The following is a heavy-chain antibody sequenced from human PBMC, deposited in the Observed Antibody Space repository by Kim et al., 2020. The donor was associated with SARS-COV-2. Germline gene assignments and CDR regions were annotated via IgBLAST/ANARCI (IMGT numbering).Heavy chain of an antibody. J-gene: IGHJ4*02. D-gene: IGHD1-26*01. Sequence: GGSLRLSCAASGFTFSSYWMSWVRQAPGKGLEWVANIKQDGSEKYYVDSVKGRFTISRDNAKNSLYLQMNSLRAEDTAVYYCARKVGATKRGMRYDYLGQGTLVTVSS. CDR3: ARKVGATKRGMRYDY. V-gene: IGHV3-7*03. CDR2: IKQDGSEK. CDR1: GFTFSSYW.